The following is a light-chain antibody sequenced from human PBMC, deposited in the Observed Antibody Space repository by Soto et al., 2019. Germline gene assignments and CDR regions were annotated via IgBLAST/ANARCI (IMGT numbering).Light chain of an antibody. CDR3: SSYTSTSTV. Sequence: QSALIQPASVSGSPGQSITISCTGISSDGDDYKDVSWYQQHPGKAPKLMIYEVTYRPSGVSNRFSGSKSGNTASLTISGLQAEDEADYYCSSYTSTSTVFGTGTKLTVL. CDR1: SSDGDDYKD. CDR2: EVT. V-gene: IGLV2-14*01. J-gene: IGLJ1*01.